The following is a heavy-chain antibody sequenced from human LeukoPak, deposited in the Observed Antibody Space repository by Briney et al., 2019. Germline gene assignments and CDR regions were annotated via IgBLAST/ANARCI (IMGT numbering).Heavy chain of an antibody. CDR2: INHSGST. D-gene: IGHD3-9*01. CDR3: ASSHYDILTGYLSHFDY. V-gene: IGHV4-34*01. J-gene: IGHJ4*02. Sequence: PSETLSLTCAVYGGSFSGYYWSWIRQPPGKGLEWIGEINHSGSTNYNPSLKSRVTISVDKSKNQFSLKLSSVTAADTAVYYCASSHYDILTGYLSHFDYWGQGTLVTVSS. CDR1: GGSFSGYY.